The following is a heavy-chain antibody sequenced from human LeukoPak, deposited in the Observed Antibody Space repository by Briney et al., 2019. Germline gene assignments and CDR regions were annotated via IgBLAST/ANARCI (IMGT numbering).Heavy chain of an antibody. Sequence: GGSLRLSCAASGFPFSSYGVHWVRQAPGKGLEWVSFISYDGANKYADSVKGRFTISRDNSKNTLYLQMNSLRAEDTAVYYCAKAFYTSGWYSPFDPWGQGTLVTVSS. CDR2: ISYDGANK. CDR3: AKAFYTSGWYSPFDP. D-gene: IGHD6-19*01. V-gene: IGHV3-33*05. J-gene: IGHJ5*02. CDR1: GFPFSSYG.